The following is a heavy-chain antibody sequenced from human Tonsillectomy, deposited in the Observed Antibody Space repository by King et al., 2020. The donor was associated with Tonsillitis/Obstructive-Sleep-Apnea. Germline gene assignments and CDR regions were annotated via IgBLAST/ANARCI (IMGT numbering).Heavy chain of an antibody. CDR3: AREATNYYMDV. J-gene: IGHJ6*03. Sequence: LQLQESGPGLVKPSETLSLTCTVSGGSISSSSYYWGWIRQPPGKGLEWIGSIYYSGSTYYNPSLKSRVTLSVDTSKNQFSLKLSSVTAADTAVYYCAREATNYYMDVWGKGTTVTVSS. CDR2: IYYSGST. V-gene: IGHV4-39*02. CDR1: GGSISSSSYY.